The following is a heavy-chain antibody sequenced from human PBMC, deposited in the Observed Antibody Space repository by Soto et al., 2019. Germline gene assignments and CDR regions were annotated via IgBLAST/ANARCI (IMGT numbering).Heavy chain of an antibody. V-gene: IGHV1-2*02. CDR2: INPNSGAT. CDR3: AREGEQWLGRAFDI. CDR1: GYTFTGYY. J-gene: IGHJ3*02. D-gene: IGHD6-19*01. Sequence: ASVKVSCKASGYTFTGYYMYWVRQAPGQGLEWMGWINPNSGATNYAQKFQGRVTMTRDTSISTANMELARLRFDDTAIYYCAREGEQWLGRAFDIWGQGTMVTVS.